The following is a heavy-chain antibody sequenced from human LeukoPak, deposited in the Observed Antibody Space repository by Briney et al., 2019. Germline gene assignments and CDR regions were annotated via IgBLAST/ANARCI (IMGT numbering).Heavy chain of an antibody. Sequence: GGSLRLSCTASGFTFSRFGMHWVRQAPGKGLEWMAAISYDGSNNYYTNSVKGRFTVSRDNSKNTLYLQMNSLRGEDTAVYYCARNRGGNEFDYWGQGTSVTVSS. CDR3: ARNRGGNEFDY. CDR1: GFTFSRFG. D-gene: IGHD4-23*01. V-gene: IGHV3-30*03. J-gene: IGHJ4*02. CDR2: ISYDGSNN.